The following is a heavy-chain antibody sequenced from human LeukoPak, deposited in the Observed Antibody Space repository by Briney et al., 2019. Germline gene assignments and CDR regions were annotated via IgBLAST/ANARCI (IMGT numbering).Heavy chain of an antibody. Sequence: ASVKVSCKASGYTFTGCYMHWMRQAPGQGLEWMGWINPNGGGTNYAQKFQGGVTMTRDTSSSTAYMELSRLGSDDTAVYYCARGDGFRGEAYWGQGTLVTVSS. V-gene: IGHV1-2*02. CDR3: ARGDGFRGEAY. J-gene: IGHJ4*02. D-gene: IGHD3-10*01. CDR1: GYTFTGCY. CDR2: INPNGGGT.